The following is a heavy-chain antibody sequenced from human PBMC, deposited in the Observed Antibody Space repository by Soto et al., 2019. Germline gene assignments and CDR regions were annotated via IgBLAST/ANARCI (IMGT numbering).Heavy chain of an antibody. J-gene: IGHJ4*02. Sequence: EVQLVESGGGLVQPGGSLRLSCAASGFIFSDHYMDWVRQAPGKGLEWVGRIRNKANSYTTESAASVTDRFTISREDSKDSLYLHMNSLRTEDTALYYCASAGILPTASYFDYWGQGTLVTVS. V-gene: IGHV3-72*01. CDR3: ASAGILPTASYFDY. D-gene: IGHD6-13*01. CDR2: IRNKANSYTT. CDR1: GFIFSDHY.